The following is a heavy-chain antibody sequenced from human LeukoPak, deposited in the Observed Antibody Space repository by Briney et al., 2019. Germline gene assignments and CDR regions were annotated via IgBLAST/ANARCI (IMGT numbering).Heavy chain of an antibody. Sequence: GGSLRLSCAASGFTFSSYEMNWVRQAPGKGLEWVSYILNSGTTTYYADSVKGRFTISRVNAKNSLYLQMNSLRAEDTGVYYCARDPPDYWGQGILVTVSS. CDR1: GFTFSSYE. J-gene: IGHJ4*02. CDR2: ILNSGTTT. CDR3: ARDPPDY. V-gene: IGHV3-48*03.